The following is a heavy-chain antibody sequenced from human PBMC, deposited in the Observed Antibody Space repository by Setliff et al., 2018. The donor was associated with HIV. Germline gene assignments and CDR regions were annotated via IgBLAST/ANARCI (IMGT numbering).Heavy chain of an antibody. CDR1: GLTFSRYG. V-gene: IGHV3-30*02. J-gene: IGHJ6*03. D-gene: IGHD1-20*01. CDR2: IQYDESNK. CDR3: AKSFNSGPTNWNIDV. Sequence: GGSLRLSCAVSGLTFSRYGFHWVRQVPGKGLDWVTFIQYDESNKYYADSVKGRFTISRDNSKNTLYLQMNSLRSEDTAVYFCAKSFNSGPTNWNIDVWGTGTTVTVSS.